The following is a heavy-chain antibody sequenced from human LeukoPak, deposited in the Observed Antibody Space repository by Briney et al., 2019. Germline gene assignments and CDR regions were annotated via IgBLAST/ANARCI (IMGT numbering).Heavy chain of an antibody. D-gene: IGHD1-26*01. J-gene: IGHJ4*02. V-gene: IGHV3-30-3*01. Sequence: PGRSLRLSCAASGFTFSSYAMHWVRQAPGKGLEWVAVISYDGSNKYYADSVKGRFTISRDNSKNTLYLLMNSLRAEDTAVYYCARNSGSYYSLFDYWGQGTLVTVSS. CDR1: GFTFSSYA. CDR2: ISYDGSNK. CDR3: ARNSGSYYSLFDY.